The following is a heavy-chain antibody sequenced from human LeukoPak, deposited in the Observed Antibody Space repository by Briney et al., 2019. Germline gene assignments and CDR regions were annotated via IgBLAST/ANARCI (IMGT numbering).Heavy chain of an antibody. V-gene: IGHV3-15*01. CDR2: IKSKADGGTT. CDR3: TDTPTSL. CDR1: GFNFTNAW. Sequence: GESLRLSCAASGFNFTNAWVSWVRRAPGKGLEWLGRIKSKADGGTTLHATSVEDRFAISRDDSINTLYLQMNSLKIEDTAVYYCTDTPTSLWGQGILVTVSS. J-gene: IGHJ4*02. D-gene: IGHD1-1*01.